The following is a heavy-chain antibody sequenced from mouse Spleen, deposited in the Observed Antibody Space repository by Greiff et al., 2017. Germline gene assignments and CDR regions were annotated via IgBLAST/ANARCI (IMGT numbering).Heavy chain of an antibody. J-gene: IGHJ2*01. Sequence: DVHLVESGGGLVKPGGSLKLSCAASGFTFSSYAMSWVRQSPEKRLEWVAEISSGGSYTYYPDTVTGRFTISRDNAKNTLYLEMSSLRSEDTAMYYCARELGRGYFDYWGQGTTLTVSS. CDR2: ISSGGSYT. D-gene: IGHD4-1*01. V-gene: IGHV5-9-4*01. CDR3: ARELGRGYFDY. CDR1: GFTFSSYA.